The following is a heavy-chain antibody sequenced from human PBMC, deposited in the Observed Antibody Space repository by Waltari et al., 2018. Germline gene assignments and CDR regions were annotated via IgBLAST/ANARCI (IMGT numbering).Heavy chain of an antibody. V-gene: IGHV3-21*01. Sequence: EVQLVESGGGLVKPGGSLRLSCAASGFPFSSYSLNWVRQAPGKGLKWVSCMTSSSSYIYYTDSVKCRFTISRDNAKNSLYLQMNSLRAEDTAVYYCARDPLHYYGSGSLYYFDYWGQGTLVTVSS. CDR3: ARDPLHYYGSGSLYYFDY. CDR2: MTSSSSYI. D-gene: IGHD3-10*01. CDR1: GFPFSSYS. J-gene: IGHJ4*02.